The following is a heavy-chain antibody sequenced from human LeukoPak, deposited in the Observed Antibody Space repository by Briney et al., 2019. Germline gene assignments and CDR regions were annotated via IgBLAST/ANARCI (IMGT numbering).Heavy chain of an antibody. CDR3: ARGGSGSYYHLFYYYYGMDV. V-gene: IGHV3-23*01. CDR2: ISGSGGST. J-gene: IGHJ6*02. CDR1: GFTFSSYA. Sequence: GGSLRLSCAASGFTFSSYAMSWVRQAPGKGLEWVSAISGSGGSTYYADSVKGRFTISRDNSKNTLYLQMNSLRAEDTAVYYCARGGSGSYYHLFYYYYGMDVWGQGTTVTVSS. D-gene: IGHD1-26*01.